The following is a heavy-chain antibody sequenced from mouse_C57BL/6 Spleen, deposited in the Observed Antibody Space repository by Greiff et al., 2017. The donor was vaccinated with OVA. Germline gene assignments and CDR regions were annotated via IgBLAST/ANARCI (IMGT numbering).Heavy chain of an antibody. J-gene: IGHJ4*01. Sequence: DVQLVESGGGLVKPGGSLKLSCAASGFTFSSYAMSWVRQTPEKRLEWVATISDGGSYTYYPDNVKGRFTISRDNAKNNLYLQMSHLKSEDTSMYYCARDYYYGSSPLYAMDYWGQGTSVTVSS. CDR2: ISDGGSYT. CDR1: GFTFSSYA. CDR3: ARDYYYGSSPLYAMDY. V-gene: IGHV5-4*01. D-gene: IGHD1-1*01.